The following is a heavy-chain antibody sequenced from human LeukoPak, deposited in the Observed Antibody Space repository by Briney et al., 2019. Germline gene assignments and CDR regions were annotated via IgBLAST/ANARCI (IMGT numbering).Heavy chain of an antibody. J-gene: IGHJ4*02. CDR3: AKDLESGSLDY. CDR2: IIPIFGTA. D-gene: IGHD1-26*01. CDR1: GGTFSSYA. Sequence: SVKVSCKASGGTFSSYAISWVRQAPGQGLEWMGGIIPIFGTANYAQKFQGRVTIITDESTSTAYMELSSLRAEDTAVYYCAKDLESGSLDYWGQGTLVTVSS. V-gene: IGHV1-69*05.